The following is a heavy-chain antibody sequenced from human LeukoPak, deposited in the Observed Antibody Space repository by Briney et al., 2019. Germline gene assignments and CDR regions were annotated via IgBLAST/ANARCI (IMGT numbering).Heavy chain of an antibody. D-gene: IGHD5-12*01. CDR2: IYYSGST. CDR3: ARGEVIVATPFDY. Sequence: SETLSLTCTVSGGSISSSSYYWGWIRQPPGTGLEWIGSIYYSGSTYYNPSLKSRVTISVDTSKNQFSLKLSSVTAADTAVYYCARGEVIVATPFDYWGQGTLVTVSS. V-gene: IGHV4-39*01. J-gene: IGHJ4*02. CDR1: GGSISSSSYY.